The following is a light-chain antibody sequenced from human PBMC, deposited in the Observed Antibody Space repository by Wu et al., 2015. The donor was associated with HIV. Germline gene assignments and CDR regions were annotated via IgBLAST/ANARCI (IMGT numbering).Light chain of an antibody. CDR3: QQYNTWPQT. V-gene: IGKV3-15*01. J-gene: IGKJ1*01. CDR1: QSVSSS. Sequence: EIVMTQSPATLSVSPGERASLSCRASQSVSSSLAWYQQKPGQAPRLLIYAASTRVTGTPARFSGSGSGTEFTLTISSLQSEDFAVYHCQQYNTWPQTFGQGTKVEIK. CDR2: AAS.